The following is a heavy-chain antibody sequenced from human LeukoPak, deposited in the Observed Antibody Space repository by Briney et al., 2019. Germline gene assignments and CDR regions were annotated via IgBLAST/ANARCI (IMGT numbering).Heavy chain of an antibody. Sequence: PGGSLRLSCAASGFTFSSYSMNWVRQAPGKGLEWVSSISSSSSYIYYADSVKGRFTISRDNAKNSLYLQMNSLRAEDTAVYYCARDRKMYYYGSGRSGAPFSYWGQGTLVTVSS. CDR2: ISSSSSYI. J-gene: IGHJ4*02. V-gene: IGHV3-21*01. CDR1: GFTFSSYS. D-gene: IGHD3-10*01. CDR3: ARDRKMYYYGSGRSGAPFSY.